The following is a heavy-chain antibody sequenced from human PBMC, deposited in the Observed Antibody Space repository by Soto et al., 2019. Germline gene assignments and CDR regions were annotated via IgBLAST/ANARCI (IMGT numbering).Heavy chain of an antibody. V-gene: IGHV1-18*01. CDR3: ARDSSCSGGSCYSGPYYYGMDV. CDR2: ISAYNGNT. J-gene: IGHJ6*02. D-gene: IGHD2-15*01. CDR1: GYTFTSYG. Sequence: QVQLVQSGAEVKKPGASVKVSCKASGYTFTSYGISWVRQAHGQGLEWMGWISAYNGNTNYAQKLQGRVTMTTDTSTSTAYMELRSLRSDDTAVYYCARDSSCSGGSCYSGPYYYGMDVWGQGTTVTVSS.